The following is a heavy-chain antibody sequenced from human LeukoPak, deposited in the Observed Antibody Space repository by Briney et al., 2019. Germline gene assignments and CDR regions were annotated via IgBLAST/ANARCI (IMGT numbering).Heavy chain of an antibody. Sequence: GGSLRLSCAASGFTFSSYWMSWVRQAPGKGLEWVANIKQDGSEKYYVDSVKRRFTISRDNAKNSLYLQVISLRAEDTAVYYCARVGGRYSPLGYWGQGTLVTVSS. D-gene: IGHD3-16*02. J-gene: IGHJ4*02. CDR3: ARVGGRYSPLGY. CDR2: IKQDGSEK. CDR1: GFTFSSYW. V-gene: IGHV3-7*01.